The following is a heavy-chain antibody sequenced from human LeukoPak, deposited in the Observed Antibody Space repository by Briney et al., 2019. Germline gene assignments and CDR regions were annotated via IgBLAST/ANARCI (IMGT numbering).Heavy chain of an antibody. CDR1: GFTFNDYY. Sequence: GGSLRLSCAASGFTFNDYYMSWIRQAPGKGLEWLSYINISGTNTHYADSVKGRFTISRDNAKKSLYLEMNNLRAEDTGVYYCATDGAGFDTWGQGVLVTVSS. J-gene: IGHJ5*02. CDR2: INISGTNT. CDR3: ATDGAGFDT. V-gene: IGHV3-11*01.